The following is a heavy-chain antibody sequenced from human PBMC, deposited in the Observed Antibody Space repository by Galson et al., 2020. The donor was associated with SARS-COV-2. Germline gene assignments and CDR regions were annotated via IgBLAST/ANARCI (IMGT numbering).Heavy chain of an antibody. CDR3: ARSYYDYLWGGNTAFDI. CDR1: GFTFSSYW. V-gene: IGHV3-74*01. CDR2: SNTDGSTT. Sequence: GESLKLSCAASGFTFSSYWMHWVRQAPAPGLVWVSRSNTDGSTTTYAHSVKGRFTIPRDNAKNTLYLQMNSLRAEDTAVYYCARSYYDYLWGGNTAFDIWGQGTMVTVSS. J-gene: IGHJ3*02. D-gene: IGHD3-16*01.